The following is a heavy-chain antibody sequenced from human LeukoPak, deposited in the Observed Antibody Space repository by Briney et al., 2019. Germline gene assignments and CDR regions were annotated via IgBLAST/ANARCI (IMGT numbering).Heavy chain of an antibody. J-gene: IGHJ4*02. D-gene: IGHD5-12*01. V-gene: IGHV3-7*01. Sequence: GGSLRLSCAASGFTFSSYWMSWVRQAPGKGLEWMANIKQDGSEKYYVDSVKGRFTISRDNAKNSLYLQMNSLRAEDTAVYYCARDGDSGYDRPLDYWGQGTLVTVSS. CDR3: ARDGDSGYDRPLDY. CDR2: IKQDGSEK. CDR1: GFTFSSYW.